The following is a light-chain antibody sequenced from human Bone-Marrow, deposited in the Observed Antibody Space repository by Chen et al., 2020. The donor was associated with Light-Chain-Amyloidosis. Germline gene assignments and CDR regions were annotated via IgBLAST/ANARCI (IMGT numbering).Light chain of an antibody. V-gene: IGLV2-14*01. Sequence: QSALTQPASVSGSPGQSITISCTGTSSDVGGDNHVSWYQQHPDKAPKLLIYEVTNRPSWVPYRFSGSKSDNTASLTIAGLQTEDEADYFCSSYTITDTLVFGGGTRVTVL. CDR1: SSDVGGDNH. CDR3: SSYTITDTLV. J-gene: IGLJ1*01. CDR2: EVT.